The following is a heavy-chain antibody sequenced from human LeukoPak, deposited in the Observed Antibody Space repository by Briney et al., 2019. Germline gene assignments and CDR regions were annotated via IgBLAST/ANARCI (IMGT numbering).Heavy chain of an antibody. Sequence: GESLKISCKGSGYSFTSCWIGWVRQMPEKGLEWMGIIYPGDSDARYSPSFQGQVTISVDKSTSTAFLQWSCLKASDTAMYFCARRAYSSRWSYFDYWGQGTLVTVSS. CDR1: GYSFTSCW. D-gene: IGHD6-13*01. J-gene: IGHJ4*02. V-gene: IGHV5-51*01. CDR3: ARRAYSSRWSYFDY. CDR2: IYPGDSDA.